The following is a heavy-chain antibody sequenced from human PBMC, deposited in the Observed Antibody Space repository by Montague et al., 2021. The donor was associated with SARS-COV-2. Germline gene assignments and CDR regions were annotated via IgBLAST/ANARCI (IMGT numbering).Heavy chain of an antibody. CDR2: TYYRSKWYN. J-gene: IGHJ6*02. Sequence: CAISGDSVSSNSATWNWVRQSPSRGLEWLGRTYYRSKWYNDYAVSLRGRVTINPDTSKNQFSLQLNSVTPDDTAIYYCTSGREGNYNVMDVWGQGTTVTVSS. CDR3: TSGREGNYNVMDV. D-gene: IGHD1-1*01. V-gene: IGHV6-1*01. CDR1: GDSVSSNSAT.